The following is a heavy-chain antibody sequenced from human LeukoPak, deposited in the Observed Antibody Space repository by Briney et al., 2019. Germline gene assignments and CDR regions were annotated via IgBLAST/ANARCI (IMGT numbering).Heavy chain of an antibody. V-gene: IGHV1-69*04. CDR1: GGTFSSYA. J-gene: IGHJ4*02. CDR3: ARDHLDSSGYEVFEY. Sequence: SVKVSCKASGGTFSSYAISWVRQAPGQGLEWMGRIIPILGIANYAQKFQGRVTITADKSTSTAYMELSSLRSEDTDVYYCARDHLDSSGYEVFEYWGQGTLVTVSS. D-gene: IGHD3-22*01. CDR2: IIPILGIA.